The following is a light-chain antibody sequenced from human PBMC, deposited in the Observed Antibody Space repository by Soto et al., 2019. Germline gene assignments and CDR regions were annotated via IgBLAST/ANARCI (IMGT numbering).Light chain of an antibody. CDR2: EVS. J-gene: IGLJ1*01. CDR1: SSDVGAYKY. CDR3: CSHAGSYTYV. V-gene: IGLV2-11*01. Sequence: HSALTQPRSVSGSPGQSVTISCTGTSSDVGAYKYVSWYQQHPGKAPKVMIYEVSKRPSGVPDRFSGSKSGNTASLTISGLQAEDEADYYCCSHAGSYTYVFGTGTKVTVL.